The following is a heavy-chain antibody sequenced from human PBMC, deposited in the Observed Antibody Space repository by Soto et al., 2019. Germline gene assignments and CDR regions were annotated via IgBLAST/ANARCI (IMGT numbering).Heavy chain of an antibody. D-gene: IGHD2-2*01. CDR2: INPNSGGT. CDR3: ARDGGDCSSTSCPMHWFDP. Sequence: ASVKVSCKASGYTFTGYYMHWVRQVPGQGLEWMGWINPNSGGTNYAQKFQGRVTMTRDTSISTAYMELSRLRSDDTAVYYCARDGGDCSSTSCPMHWFDPWGQGTLVTVSS. J-gene: IGHJ5*02. CDR1: GYTFTGYY. V-gene: IGHV1-2*02.